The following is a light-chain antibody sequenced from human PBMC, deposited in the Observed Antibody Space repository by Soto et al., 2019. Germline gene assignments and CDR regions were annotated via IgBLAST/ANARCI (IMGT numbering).Light chain of an antibody. J-gene: IGKJ4*01. CDR3: QQSYSTPRLT. V-gene: IGKV1-39*01. CDR1: QSISSW. CDR2: AAS. Sequence: IQMTQSPSPLYASVGDRVTITCRSSQSISSWLAWYQQKPGKAPKLLIYAASNLQSGVPSRFSGSGSGTDFTLTISSLQPEDFATYYCQQSYSTPRLTFGGGAKVDVK.